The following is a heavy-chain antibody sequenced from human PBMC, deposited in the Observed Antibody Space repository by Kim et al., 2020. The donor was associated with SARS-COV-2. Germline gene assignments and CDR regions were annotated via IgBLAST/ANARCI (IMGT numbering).Heavy chain of an antibody. V-gene: IGHV1-18*01. Sequence: ASVKVSCKASGYIFTSYGISWLRQAPGQGLEWMGWISGYNTNAIYAQKFQGRVTMTTDTSRSTAYMDLRSLKSDDTADYYCARDGGRVAAYWGQGTPVTV. CDR3: ARDGGRVAAY. D-gene: IGHD3-3*01. CDR2: ISGYNTNA. CDR1: GYIFTSYG. J-gene: IGHJ4*02.